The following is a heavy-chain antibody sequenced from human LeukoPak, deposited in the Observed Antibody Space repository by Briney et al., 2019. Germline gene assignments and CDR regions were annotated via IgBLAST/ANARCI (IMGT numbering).Heavy chain of an antibody. J-gene: IGHJ4*02. Sequence: ASVKVSCKASGYTFTSYGISWVRQAPGQGLEWMGWISGYNGNTNYAQKLQGRVTMTTDTSTSTAYMELRSLRSDDTAVYYCARDKPSPVLRYFDWLLELDYWGQGTLVTVSS. V-gene: IGHV1-18*01. CDR3: ARDKPSPVLRYFDWLLELDY. CDR1: GYTFTSYG. CDR2: ISGYNGNT. D-gene: IGHD3-9*01.